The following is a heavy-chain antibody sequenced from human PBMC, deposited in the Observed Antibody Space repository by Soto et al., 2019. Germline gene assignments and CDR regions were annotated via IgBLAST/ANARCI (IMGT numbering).Heavy chain of an antibody. CDR3: AREEAIFGVVVSPMDV. CDR1: GFTFSSYG. CDR2: IWYDGSNK. V-gene: IGHV3-33*01. Sequence: QVQLVESGGGVVQPGRSLRLSCAASGFTFSSYGMHWVRQAPGKGLEWVAGIWYDGSNKYYADSVNDRFTISRDNSKSTLYLQMNSLRAEDTAVYYCAREEAIFGVVVSPMDVWGKGTTVSVSS. D-gene: IGHD3-3*01. J-gene: IGHJ6*03.